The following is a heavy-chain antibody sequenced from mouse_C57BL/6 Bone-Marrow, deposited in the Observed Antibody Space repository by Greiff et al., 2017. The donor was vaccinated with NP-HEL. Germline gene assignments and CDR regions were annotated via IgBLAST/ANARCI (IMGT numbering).Heavy chain of an antibody. CDR2: INPSSGYT. D-gene: IGHD5-1*01. J-gene: IGHJ4*01. CDR1: GYTFTSYT. CDR3: ARRVAMDY. V-gene: IGHV1-4*01. Sequence: VKVVESGAELARPGASVKMSCKASGYTFTSYTMHWVKQRPGQGLEWIGYINPSSGYTKYNQKFKDKATLTADKSSSTAYMQLSSLTSEDSAVYYCARRVAMDYWGQGTSVTVSS.